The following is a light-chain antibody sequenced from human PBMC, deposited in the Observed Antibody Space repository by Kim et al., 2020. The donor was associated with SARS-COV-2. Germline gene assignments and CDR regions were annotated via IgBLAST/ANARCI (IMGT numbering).Light chain of an antibody. V-gene: IGKV1-5*03. J-gene: IGKJ2*01. CDR2: KAS. Sequence: DIQMTQSPSTLSASVGDTVTITCRASQTISTWLAWYQQKPGKAPNLLIYKASTLESGVPSRFSGSGSGTEFTLTISSLQPDDFATYYCQQYNNWYTFGQGTKLEI. CDR1: QTISTW. CDR3: QQYNNWYT.